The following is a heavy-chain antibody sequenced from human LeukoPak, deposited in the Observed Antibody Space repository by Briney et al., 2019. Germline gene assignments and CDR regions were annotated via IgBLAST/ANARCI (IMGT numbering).Heavy chain of an antibody. CDR3: AKDAHPINDYVSPLDY. CDR1: GFTFSDYY. V-gene: IGHV3-30*02. D-gene: IGHD3-16*01. J-gene: IGHJ4*02. CDR2: IRYDGSNK. Sequence: GSLRLSCAASGFTFSDYYMNWIRQAPGKGLEWVAFIRYDGSNKYYADSVKGRFTISRDNSKNTLYLQMNSLRAEDTAVYYCAKDAHPINDYVSPLDYWGQGTLVTVSS.